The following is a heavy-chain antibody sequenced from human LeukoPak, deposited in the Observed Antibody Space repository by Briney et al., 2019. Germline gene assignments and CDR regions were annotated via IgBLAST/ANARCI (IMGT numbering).Heavy chain of an antibody. D-gene: IGHD6-13*01. CDR2: IKSKTDGGTT. CDR1: GFTFSNAW. J-gene: IGHJ4*02. V-gene: IGHV3-15*01. Sequence: PGGSVRLSCSASGFTFSNAWLSWVRQAAGKGLDWVGRIKSKTDGGTTDYAAPVKGRFTISRDDSKNTLYLQMNSLKTEDTAVYYCTLIAAAGSIDYWGQGTLVTVSS. CDR3: TLIAAAGSIDY.